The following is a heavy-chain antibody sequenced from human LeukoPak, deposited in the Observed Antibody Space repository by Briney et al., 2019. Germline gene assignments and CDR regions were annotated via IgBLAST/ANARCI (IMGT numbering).Heavy chain of an antibody. J-gene: IGHJ4*02. CDR1: GFTFSGCW. V-gene: IGHV3-7*01. D-gene: IGHD6-19*01. CDR3: ARDGARYSSGWYRPYYFDY. CDR2: IKQDGSEK. Sequence: GGSLRPSCAASGFTFSGCWMSWVRQAPGKGLEWVANIKQDGSEKYCVDSVKGRFTISRDNAKNSLYLQMNGLRAEDTAVYYCARDGARYSSGWYRPYYFDYWGLGTLVTVSS.